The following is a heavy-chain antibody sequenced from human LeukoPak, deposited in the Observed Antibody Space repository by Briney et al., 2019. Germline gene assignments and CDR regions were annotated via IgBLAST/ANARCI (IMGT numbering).Heavy chain of an antibody. CDR2: IIPIFGTA. D-gene: IGHD1-1*01. J-gene: IGHJ4*02. CDR3: ARRVRISAYFDY. Sequence: SVKVSCKASGGTFSSYAISWVRQAPGQGLEWMGGIIPIFGTANYAQEFQGRVTITADESTSTAYMELSSLRSEDTAVYYCARRVRISAYFDYWGQGTLVTVSS. V-gene: IGHV1-69*13. CDR1: GGTFSSYA.